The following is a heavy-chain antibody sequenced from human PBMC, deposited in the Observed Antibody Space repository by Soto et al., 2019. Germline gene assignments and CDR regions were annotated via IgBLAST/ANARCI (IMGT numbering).Heavy chain of an antibody. D-gene: IGHD6-19*01. CDR1: GYSFTSYW. Sequence: GESLKISCKGSGYSFTSYWIGWVRQMPGKGLEWMGIIYPCDSDTRYSPSFQGQVTISADKSISTAYLQWSSLKASDTAMYYCARGGYSSGGGYAFDIWGQGTMVTVSS. V-gene: IGHV5-51*01. J-gene: IGHJ3*02. CDR2: IYPCDSDT. CDR3: ARGGYSSGGGYAFDI.